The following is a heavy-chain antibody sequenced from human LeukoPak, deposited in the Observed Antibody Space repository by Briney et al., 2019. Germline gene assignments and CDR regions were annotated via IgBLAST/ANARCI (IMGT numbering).Heavy chain of an antibody. J-gene: IGHJ4*02. Sequence: ASVKVSCKASGYTFTAAYMHWVRQAPGQGLEWMGWISAYNGNTNYAQKLQGRVTMTTDTSTSTAYMELRSLRSDDTAVYYCARDYSSVFDYWGQGTLVTVSS. D-gene: IGHD6-19*01. V-gene: IGHV1-18*01. CDR2: ISAYNGNT. CDR3: ARDYSSVFDY. CDR1: GYTFTAAY.